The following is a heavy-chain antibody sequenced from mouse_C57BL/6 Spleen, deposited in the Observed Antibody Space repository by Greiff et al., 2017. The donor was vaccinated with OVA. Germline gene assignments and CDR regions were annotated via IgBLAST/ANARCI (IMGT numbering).Heavy chain of an antibody. D-gene: IGHD1-1*01. CDR1: GYTFTSYW. CDR3: ARSDGSSYHWYFDV. Sequence: QVQLKQPGAELVKPGASVKLSCKASGYTFTSYWMHWVKQRPGRGLEWIGRIDPNRGGTKYNEKFKSKATLTVDKPSSTAYMQLSSLTSEDSAVYYCARSDGSSYHWYFDVWGTGTTVTVSS. J-gene: IGHJ1*03. V-gene: IGHV1-72*01. CDR2: IDPNRGGT.